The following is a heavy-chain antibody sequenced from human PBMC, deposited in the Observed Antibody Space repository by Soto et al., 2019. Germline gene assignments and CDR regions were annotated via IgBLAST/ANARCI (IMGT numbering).Heavy chain of an antibody. J-gene: IGHJ5*02. V-gene: IGHV3-49*03. CDR3: TRDPIAVAGTPTGRTFDP. CDR1: GFTFGDYA. Sequence: PGGSLRLSCTASGFTFGDYAMSWFRQAPGKGLEWVGFIRSKAYGGTTEYAASVKGRFTISRDDSKSIAYLQMNSLKTEDTAVYYCTRDPIAVAGTPTGRTFDPWGQGTLVTVSS. CDR2: IRSKAYGGTT. D-gene: IGHD6-19*01.